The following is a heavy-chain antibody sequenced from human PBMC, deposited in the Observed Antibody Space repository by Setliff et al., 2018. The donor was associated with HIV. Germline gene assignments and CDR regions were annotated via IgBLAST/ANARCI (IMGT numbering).Heavy chain of an antibody. V-gene: IGHV1-8*02. Sequence: GASVKVSCKASGYTFTSYDINWVRQATGQGLEWMGWMNPNSGNTGYAQKFQGRVTMTTDTTTSTAYMELRSLRSDDTAVYYCARDAPAEYYDFWSGYILWDVWGKGTTVTVSS. D-gene: IGHD3-3*01. J-gene: IGHJ6*04. CDR1: GYTFTSYD. CDR2: MNPNSGNT. CDR3: ARDAPAEYYDFWSGYILWDV.